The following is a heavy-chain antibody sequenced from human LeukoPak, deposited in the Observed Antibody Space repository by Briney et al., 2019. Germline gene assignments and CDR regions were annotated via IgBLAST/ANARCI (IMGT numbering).Heavy chain of an antibody. CDR2: IYHSGST. D-gene: IGHD6-13*01. Sequence: SQTLSLTCTVSGGSISSGGYYWSWIRQPPGKGLEWIGYIYHSGSTYYNPSLKSRVTISVDRSKNQFSLKLSSVTAADTAVYYCARGGRGAAAGNLLDYWGQGTLVTVSS. CDR3: ARGGRGAAAGNLLDY. J-gene: IGHJ4*02. V-gene: IGHV4-30-2*01. CDR1: GGSISSGGYY.